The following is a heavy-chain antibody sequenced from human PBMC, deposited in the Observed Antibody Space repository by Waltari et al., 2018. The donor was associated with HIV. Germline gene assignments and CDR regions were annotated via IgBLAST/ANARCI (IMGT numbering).Heavy chain of an antibody. J-gene: IGHJ6*02. CDR1: GFTFSSSW. V-gene: IGHV3-74*01. D-gene: IGHD6-13*01. CDR3: ASGYSSSWRSDYYYYGMDV. Sequence: EVQLVESGGGLVQPGGSVRLSCAASGFTFSSSWMHWVRKAPGKGLVWVSRINSDGSSTSYADSVKGRFTISRDNAKNTLYLQMNSLRAEDTAVYYCASGYSSSWRSDYYYYGMDVWGQGTTVTVSS. CDR2: INSDGSST.